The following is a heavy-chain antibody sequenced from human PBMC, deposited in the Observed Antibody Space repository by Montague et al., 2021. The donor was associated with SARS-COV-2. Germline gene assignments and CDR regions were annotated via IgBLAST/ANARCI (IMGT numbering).Heavy chain of an antibody. Sequence: SETLSLTCTVSGASFSNYYWSWIRQPPGKGLEWIGYIYYTGATNYNPSLKSRVTISVDTSKTQFSLKLTSVAAADTAVYYCAREGYCNGGTCYSSGPNWFDPWGQGTLVTVSS. CDR1: GASFSNYY. CDR2: IYYTGAT. CDR3: AREGYCNGGTCYSSGPNWFDP. J-gene: IGHJ5*02. V-gene: IGHV4-59*01. D-gene: IGHD2-15*01.